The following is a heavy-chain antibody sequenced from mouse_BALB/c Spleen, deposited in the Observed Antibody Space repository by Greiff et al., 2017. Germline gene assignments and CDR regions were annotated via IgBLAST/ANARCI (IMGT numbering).Heavy chain of an antibody. Sequence: EVHLVESGGGLVQPGGSLRLSCATSGFTFTDYYMSWVRQPPGKALEWLGFIRNKANGYTTEYSASVKGRFTISRDNSQSILYLQMNTLRAEDSATYYCARGGYGGAMDYWGQGTSVTVSS. J-gene: IGHJ4*01. CDR3: ARGGYGGAMDY. CDR2: IRNKANGYTT. V-gene: IGHV7-3*02. CDR1: GFTFTDYY. D-gene: IGHD1-2*01.